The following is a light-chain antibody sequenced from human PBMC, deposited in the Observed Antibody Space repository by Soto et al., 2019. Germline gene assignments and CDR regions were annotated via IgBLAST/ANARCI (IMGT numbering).Light chain of an antibody. Sequence: QSALTQPASVSGSPGQSITISCTGTSSDVGGYNYVSWYQQHPGKAPKLIIYEFTNRPSGVSNRFSGSKSGNTASLTISGLQAEDEADYYCNSYTTTSSWVFGGGTKLTVL. CDR3: NSYTTTSSWV. J-gene: IGLJ3*02. CDR1: SSDVGGYNY. V-gene: IGLV2-14*01. CDR2: EFT.